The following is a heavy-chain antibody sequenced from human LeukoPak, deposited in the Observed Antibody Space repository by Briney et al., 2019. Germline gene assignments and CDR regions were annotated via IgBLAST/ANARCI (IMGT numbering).Heavy chain of an antibody. J-gene: IGHJ4*02. CDR2: ISHSGNT. Sequence: SETLSLTCTVSGYSISSTYYGAWIRQPPGKGLEWIATISHSGNTYYTPSLESRLTISLDTSKNHFSLRLSSVTAADTAVYYCAGVNAPVATFDYWGLGTLVAVFS. CDR3: AGVNAPVATFDY. V-gene: IGHV4-38-2*02. D-gene: IGHD1-1*01. CDR1: GYSISSTYY.